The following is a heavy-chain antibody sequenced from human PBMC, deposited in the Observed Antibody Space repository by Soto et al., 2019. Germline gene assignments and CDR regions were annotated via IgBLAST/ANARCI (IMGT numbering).Heavy chain of an antibody. Sequence: GGSLRLSCAASGFTFSSYAMSWVRQAPGKGLEWVSAISGSGGSTYYADSVKGRFTISRDNSKNTLYLQMNSLRAEDTAVYYCAPRPVIGWNPPDYYYYMDVWGKGTTVTVSS. J-gene: IGHJ6*03. V-gene: IGHV3-23*01. CDR1: GFTFSSYA. D-gene: IGHD1-1*01. CDR2: ISGSGGST. CDR3: APRPVIGWNPPDYYYYMDV.